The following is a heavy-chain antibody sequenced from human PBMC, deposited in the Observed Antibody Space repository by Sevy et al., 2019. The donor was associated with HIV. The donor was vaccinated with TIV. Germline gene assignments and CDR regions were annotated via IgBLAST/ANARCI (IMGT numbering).Heavy chain of an antibody. J-gene: IGHJ6*02. V-gene: IGHV4-61*01. CDR2: VFYFGST. Sequence: SETLSLICSVSGDSVSSANDYWSWVRQPPGKGLEWIGYVFYFGSTNYNPSLKSRVTISLDMSKSQFSLKLTSVTAADTAVYYCARDQYYDILTGLYAMDVWGQGTTVTVSS. CDR3: ARDQYYDILTGLYAMDV. CDR1: GDSVSSANDY. D-gene: IGHD3-9*01.